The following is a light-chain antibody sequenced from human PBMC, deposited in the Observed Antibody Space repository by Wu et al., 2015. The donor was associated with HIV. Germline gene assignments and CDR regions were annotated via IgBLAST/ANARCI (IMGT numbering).Light chain of an antibody. CDR3: QHCFNWPPLT. V-gene: IGKV3-15*01. CDR2: GAS. Sequence: EIVMTQSPATLSVSPGERATLSCRASQNISGNLAWYQQKPGQAPRLLIYGASTRATGVPARFSGSGSGTEFTLTISSLQSEDFAVYYCQHCFNWPPLTFDGGTKVEI. J-gene: IGKJ4*01. CDR1: QNISGN.